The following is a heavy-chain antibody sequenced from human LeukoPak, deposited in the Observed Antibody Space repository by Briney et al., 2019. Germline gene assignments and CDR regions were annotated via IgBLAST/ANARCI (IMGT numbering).Heavy chain of an antibody. CDR1: GYSFTGYY. CDR3: ARDNGRGYPVYFGY. V-gene: IGHV1-2*02. D-gene: IGHD3-22*01. Sequence: ASVKVSCKASGYSFTGYYIHWVRQAPGQGLEWMGWINPIGGGTNYAQKFHGRVTMTRDTSITTAYMEMSSLRSDDTAVYYCARDNGRGYPVYFGYWGQGTLVTVSS. CDR2: INPIGGGT. J-gene: IGHJ4*02.